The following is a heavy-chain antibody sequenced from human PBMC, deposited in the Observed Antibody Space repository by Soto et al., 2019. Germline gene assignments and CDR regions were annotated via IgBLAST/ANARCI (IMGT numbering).Heavy chain of an antibody. CDR3: GRDRARGSDFDY. V-gene: IGHV1-18*01. D-gene: IGHD3-16*01. CDR1: GYTFTSYG. Sequence: ASVKVSCKASGYTFTSYGISWVRQAPGQGLEWMGWISAYNGNTNYAQKLQGRVTMTTDTSTSTAYMELRSLRSDDTAVYYCGRDRARGSDFDYWGQGTLVTAPQ. CDR2: ISAYNGNT. J-gene: IGHJ4*02.